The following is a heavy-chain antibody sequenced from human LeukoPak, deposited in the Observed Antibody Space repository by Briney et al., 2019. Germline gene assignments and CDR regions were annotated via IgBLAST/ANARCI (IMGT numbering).Heavy chain of an antibody. CDR2: IYTSGST. D-gene: IGHD3-22*01. Sequence: SETLSLTCTVSGGSISSGSYYWSWIRQPAGKGLEWIGRIYTSGSTYYNPSLKSRVTISVDTSKNQFSVKLSSVTAADTAVYYCARDGADYYDSSGYFSRNWFDPWGQGTLVTVSS. CDR3: ARDGADYYDSSGYFSRNWFDP. J-gene: IGHJ5*02. V-gene: IGHV4-61*02. CDR1: GGSISSGSYY.